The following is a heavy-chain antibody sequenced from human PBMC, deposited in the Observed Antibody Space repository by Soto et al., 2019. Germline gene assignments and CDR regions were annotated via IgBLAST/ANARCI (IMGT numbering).Heavy chain of an antibody. Sequence: QITLEESAPTLVRPTQTLTLSCIFSGFSLSTGGVAVGWIRQPPGQALEWLALIYWNDDKLYSPSLKTRLTVTKDTSKNQVVLTMTNVDPVDTATYYCAHKLRNLDTLDVWARGTTVTVSS. D-gene: IGHD3-9*01. CDR1: GFSLSTGGVA. J-gene: IGHJ6*01. V-gene: IGHV2-5*01. CDR2: IYWNDDK. CDR3: AHKLRNLDTLDV.